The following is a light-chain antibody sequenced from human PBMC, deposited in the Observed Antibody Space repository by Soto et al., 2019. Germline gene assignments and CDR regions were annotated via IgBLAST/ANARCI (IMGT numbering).Light chain of an antibody. J-gene: IGKJ1*01. CDR2: KAS. CDR1: QYISTW. CDR3: QQHDSYRCT. V-gene: IGKV1-5*03. Sequence: DIQMTQSPSTLSASVGDRVTLTCRASQYISTWLAWYQQKPGKAPKLLIYKASDLQSGVPSRLSGSGSGTKIALTISSLQPDVFATNYCQQHDSYRCTFGRGRKVE.